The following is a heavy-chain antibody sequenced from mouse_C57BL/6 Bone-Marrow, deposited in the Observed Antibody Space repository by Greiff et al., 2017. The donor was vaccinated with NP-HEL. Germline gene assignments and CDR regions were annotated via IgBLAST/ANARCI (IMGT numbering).Heavy chain of an antibody. D-gene: IGHD1-1*01. CDR2: IDPSDSYT. V-gene: IGHV1-50*01. CDR1: GYTFTTYW. CDR3: ARKAYYGRSYECAY. Sequence: QVQLQQPGAELVKPGASVKLSCKASGYTFTTYWMQWVKQRPGQGLEWIGEIDPSDSYTNYNQKFKGKATLTVDTSSSTAYMPLSSLTSEDSAVYYCARKAYYGRSYECAYWGQGTLVTVSA. J-gene: IGHJ3*01.